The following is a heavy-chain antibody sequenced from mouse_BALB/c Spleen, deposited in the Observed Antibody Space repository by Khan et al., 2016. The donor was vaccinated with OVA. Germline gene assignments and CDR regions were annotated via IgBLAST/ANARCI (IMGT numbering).Heavy chain of an antibody. CDR3: ARHYYGSNLYWSFDV. D-gene: IGHD1-1*01. J-gene: IGHJ1*01. V-gene: IGHV1-85*01. Sequence: QVQLQQSGAELVKPGASVKLSCKASGYMFSTYDINWVRQRPEQGLEWIGWIFPGDDSTKYNEKFKGKATLTTDKSSGTAYMQLSRLTSEDSAVYFCARHYYGSNLYWSFDVWGAGTTVTVSS. CDR2: IFPGDDST. CDR1: GYMFSTYD.